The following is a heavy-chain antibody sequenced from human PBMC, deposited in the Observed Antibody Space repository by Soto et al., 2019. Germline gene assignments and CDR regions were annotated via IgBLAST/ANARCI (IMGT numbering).Heavy chain of an antibody. CDR3: AKGGVATLTGAFDI. V-gene: IGHV3-9*01. CDR2: ISWNSGSI. J-gene: IGHJ3*02. D-gene: IGHD2-21*01. Sequence: PGGSLRLSCAASGFTCDDYAMHWVRQAPGKGLEWVSGISWNSGSIGYADSVKGRFTISRDNAKNSLYLQMNSLRAGDTALYYCAKGGVATLTGAFDIWGQGTMVTVSS. CDR1: GFTCDDYA.